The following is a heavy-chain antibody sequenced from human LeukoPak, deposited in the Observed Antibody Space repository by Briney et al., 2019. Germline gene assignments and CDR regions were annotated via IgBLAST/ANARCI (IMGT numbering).Heavy chain of an antibody. V-gene: IGHV3-33*06. D-gene: IGHD3-10*01. Sequence: GGSLRLSCAAYGFTFSSHGMQWVRQAPGKGLEWVALIWHDGSRTNYVDSVMGRFTISRDSSKNTLYLQMDNLSIEETAVYFCAKDLSYGPLWCDPSGEGTPVTVSP. CDR2: IWHDGSRT. CDR3: AKDLSYGPLWCDP. J-gene: IGHJ5*02. CDR1: GFTFSSHG.